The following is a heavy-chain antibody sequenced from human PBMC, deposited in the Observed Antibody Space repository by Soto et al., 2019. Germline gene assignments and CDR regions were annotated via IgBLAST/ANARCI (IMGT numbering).Heavy chain of an antibody. CDR2: IYYSGST. D-gene: IGHD3-22*01. J-gene: IGHJ4*02. Sequence: AGTLSLTCTVSGGSVSSGSYYWSWIRQPPGKGLEWIGYIYYSGSTNYNPSLKSRVTISVDTSKNQSSLKLSSVTDADTAVYYCARYYDSSCFDYWGQGPLVTVSS. CDR1: GGSVSSGSYY. V-gene: IGHV4-61*01. CDR3: ARYYDSSCFDY.